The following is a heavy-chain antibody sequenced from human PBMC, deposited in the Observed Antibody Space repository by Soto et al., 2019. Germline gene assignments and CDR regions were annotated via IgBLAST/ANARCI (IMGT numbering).Heavy chain of an antibody. Sequence: SQTLSLTCAISGDSVSSNSAARNWIRQSPSRGLEWLGRTYYRSKWYNDYAVSVKSRITINPDTSKNQFSLQLNSVTPEDTAVYYCARDPLSSGGIYYYYGMDVWGQGTTVTVS. CDR2: TYYRSKWYN. CDR3: ARDPLSSGGIYYYYGMDV. V-gene: IGHV6-1*01. D-gene: IGHD1-26*01. J-gene: IGHJ6*02. CDR1: GDSVSSNSAA.